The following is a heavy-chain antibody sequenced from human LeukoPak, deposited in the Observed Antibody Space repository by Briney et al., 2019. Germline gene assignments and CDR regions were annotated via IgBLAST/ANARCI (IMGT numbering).Heavy chain of an antibody. J-gene: IGHJ4*02. CDR3: ARDYLEDCSRSSCPSPFDY. D-gene: IGHD2-2*01. Sequence: GGSLRLSCAASGFTFSSYDMSWVRQAPGKGLEWVSSISTFRSSIYYADSVRGRFTISRDNAKNSPYLQMNSLRAEDTAVYYCARDYLEDCSRSSCPSPFDYWGQGALVTVSS. CDR2: ISTFRSSI. V-gene: IGHV3-21*01. CDR1: GFTFSSYD.